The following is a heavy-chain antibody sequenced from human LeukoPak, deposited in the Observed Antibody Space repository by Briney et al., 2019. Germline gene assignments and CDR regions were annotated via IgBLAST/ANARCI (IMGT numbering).Heavy chain of an antibody. Sequence: SETLSLTCTVSGGSISSGGYYWSWLRQPPGKGLEWIGYIYHSGSTYYNPSLKSRVTISVDRSKNQFSLKLSSVTAADTAVYYCARPVVGATVAFDIWGQGTMVTVSS. CDR3: ARPVVGATVAFDI. CDR1: GGSISSGGYY. V-gene: IGHV4-30-2*01. J-gene: IGHJ3*02. D-gene: IGHD1-26*01. CDR2: IYHSGST.